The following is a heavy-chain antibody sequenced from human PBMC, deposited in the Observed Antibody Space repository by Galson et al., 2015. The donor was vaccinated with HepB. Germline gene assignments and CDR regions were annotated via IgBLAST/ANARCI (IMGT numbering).Heavy chain of an antibody. CDR1: GFTFSNYR. CDR3: ARDANIAAAGKLYDY. Sequence: SLRLSCAASGFTFSNYRMHWVRQAPGKGLVWVSHINHDGSDTTYAGSVKGRFTTSRDNSKNTVYLQMNNLSAEDTAIYYCARDANIAAAGKLYDYWGQGTRVTVSP. CDR2: INHDGSDT. J-gene: IGHJ4*02. V-gene: IGHV3-74*01. D-gene: IGHD6-13*01.